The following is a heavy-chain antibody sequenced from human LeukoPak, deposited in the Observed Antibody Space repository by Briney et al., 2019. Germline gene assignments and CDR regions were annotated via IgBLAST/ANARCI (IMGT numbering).Heavy chain of an antibody. CDR2: IYYSGST. J-gene: IGHJ4*02. CDR1: GYSISSGYY. Sequence: PSETLSLTCTVSGYSISSGYYWGWIRQPPGQGLEWIGSIYYSGSTYYNSSLKSRVTISVDTSKNQFSLKLSSVTAADTAVYYCASLYYFDRSRGWNYWGQGTLVTVSS. D-gene: IGHD3-22*01. CDR3: ASLYYFDRSRGWNY. V-gene: IGHV4-38-2*02.